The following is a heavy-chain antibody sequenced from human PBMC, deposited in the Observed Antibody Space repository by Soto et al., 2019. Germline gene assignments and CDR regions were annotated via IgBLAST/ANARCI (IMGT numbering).Heavy chain of an antibody. J-gene: IGHJ5*02. CDR3: ASGLDCSGGSRYFDP. CDR2: INWNGGST. CDR1: GCTFDDYG. Sequence: GGSLRLSCAASGCTFDDYGMSWVRQAPGKGLEWASGINWNGGSTGYADSVKGRFTISRDNAKNSLYLQMNSLRAEDTALYHCASGLDCSGGSRYFDPWGQGTLVAGSS. V-gene: IGHV3-20*01. D-gene: IGHD2-15*01.